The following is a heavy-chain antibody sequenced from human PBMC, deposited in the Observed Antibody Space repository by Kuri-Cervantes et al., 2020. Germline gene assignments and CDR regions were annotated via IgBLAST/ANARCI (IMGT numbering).Heavy chain of an antibody. V-gene: IGHV3-23*01. CDR2: ISGSGDTT. D-gene: IGHD2-15*01. CDR1: GFNFRNYA. Sequence: LSLTCAASGFNFRNYAMSWVRQSPVKGLEWVASISGSGDTTYYTDSVKGRFTISRDNSKNTLSLQMKSLRPEDTAVYYCARDLAAVVVAAPDAFDVWGQGTMVTVSS. CDR3: ARDLAAVVVAAPDAFDV. J-gene: IGHJ3*01.